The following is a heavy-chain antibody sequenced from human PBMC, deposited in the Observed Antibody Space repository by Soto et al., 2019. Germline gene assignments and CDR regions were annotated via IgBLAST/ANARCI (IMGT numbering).Heavy chain of an antibody. CDR2: LSGSGVNT. CDR3: AKRTTGWYFDL. Sequence: GGSLRLSCAASGFTFSNYAMTWVRQAPGKGLEWVSALSGSGVNTHYADAVKGRFTISRDNYKNTLYLQMNSLRAEDTAVYYCAKRTTGWYFDLWGRGTLVTAPQ. CDR1: GFTFSNYA. J-gene: IGHJ2*01. V-gene: IGHV3-23*01.